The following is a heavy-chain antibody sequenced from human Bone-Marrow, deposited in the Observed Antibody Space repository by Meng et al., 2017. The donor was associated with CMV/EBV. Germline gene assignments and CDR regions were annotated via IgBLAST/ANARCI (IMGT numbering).Heavy chain of an antibody. CDR3: AKVPIYITGTVFDD. J-gene: IGHJ4*02. Sequence: GESLKISCAASGFTFSSYAMSWVRQAPGKGLEWVSAISGSGGSTYYADSVKGRFTISGDNSKNTLYLQMNSLRAEDTAVYYCAKVPIYITGTVFDDWGQGTLVTVSS. CDR2: ISGSGGST. V-gene: IGHV3-23*01. D-gene: IGHD1-20*01. CDR1: GFTFSSYA.